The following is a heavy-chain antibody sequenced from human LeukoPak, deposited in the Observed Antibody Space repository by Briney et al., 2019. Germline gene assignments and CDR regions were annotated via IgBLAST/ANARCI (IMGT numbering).Heavy chain of an antibody. J-gene: IGHJ4*02. CDR1: GGSISSYY. Sequence: SEPLSLTCTVSGGSISSYYWSWIRQPPGKGLEWIGEINHSGSTNYNPSLKSRVTISVDTSKNQFSLKLSSVTAADTAVYYCARGSEFGEAYHYFDYWGQGTLVTVS. CDR3: ARGSEFGEAYHYFDY. D-gene: IGHD3-10*01. V-gene: IGHV4-34*01. CDR2: INHSGST.